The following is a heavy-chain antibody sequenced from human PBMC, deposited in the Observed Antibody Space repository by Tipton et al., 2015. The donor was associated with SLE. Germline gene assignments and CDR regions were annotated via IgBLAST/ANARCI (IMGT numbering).Heavy chain of an antibody. CDR1: GGSISTYY. CDR2: INHGGIT. J-gene: IGHJ4*02. CDR3: ARTSDY. Sequence: GLVKPSETLSLTCTVSGGSISTYYWSWIRQPPGKGLEWIGEINHGGITNYNSSIKSRVTISVDTSKNQFSLKLSSVTAADTAVYYCARTSDYWGQGTLVTVSS. V-gene: IGHV4-34*01.